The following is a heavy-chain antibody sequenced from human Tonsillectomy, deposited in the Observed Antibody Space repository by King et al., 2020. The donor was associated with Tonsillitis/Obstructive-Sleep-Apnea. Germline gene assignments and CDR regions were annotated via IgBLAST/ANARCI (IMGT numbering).Heavy chain of an antibody. J-gene: IGHJ6*02. Sequence: VQLQQWGAGLLKPSETLSLTCAVYGGSFSGYYWSWIRQPPGKGLEWIGEINHSGRTNYNPSLKSRVTISVDTSKNQFSLKLSSVTAADTAVYYCARVPPYYASGSQPRHDYYYSGMDVWGQGTTVTVSS. CDR1: GGSFSGYY. V-gene: IGHV4-34*01. CDR3: ARVPPYYASGSQPRHDYYYSGMDV. D-gene: IGHD3-10*01. CDR2: INHSGRT.